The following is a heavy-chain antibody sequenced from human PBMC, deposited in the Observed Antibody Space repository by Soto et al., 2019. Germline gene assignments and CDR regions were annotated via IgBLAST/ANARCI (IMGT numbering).Heavy chain of an antibody. J-gene: IGHJ6*02. CDR3: AVLAAGYRSRLEYYGMDV. CDR2: INPSGGST. D-gene: IGHD6-13*01. V-gene: IGHV1-46*01. Sequence: ASVKVSCKASGYTFTSYYMHWVRQAPGQGLEWMGIINPSGGSTSYAQKFQGRVTMTRDTSTSTVYMELSSLRSEDTAVYYCAVLAAGYRSRLEYYGMDVWGQGTTVTVSS. CDR1: GYTFTSYY.